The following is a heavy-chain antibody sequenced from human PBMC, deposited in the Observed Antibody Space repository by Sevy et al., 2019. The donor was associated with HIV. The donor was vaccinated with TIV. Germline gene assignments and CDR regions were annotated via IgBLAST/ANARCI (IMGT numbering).Heavy chain of an antibody. V-gene: IGHV1-69*13. CDR2: IIPILGTT. J-gene: IGHJ4*02. CDR1: GGTFTTSG. CDR3: ARGGGNGWYYFDY. D-gene: IGHD6-19*01. Sequence: ASVKVSCEASGGTFTTSGISWVRHVPGQGLEWMGGIIPILGTTNYAQKFQDRVTITADESTSTAYMELSSVRSEDTAVYYCARGGGNGWYYFDYWGQETLVTVSS.